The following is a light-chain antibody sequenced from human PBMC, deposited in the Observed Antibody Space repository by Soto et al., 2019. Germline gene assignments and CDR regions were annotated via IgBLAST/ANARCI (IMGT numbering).Light chain of an antibody. J-gene: IGLJ2*01. CDR1: GSNIGTNY. Sequence: QSVLTQPPSVSAAPGQTVSISCSGSGSNIGTNYVSWYQQLPGTAPKLLIYDDHKRPSGIPDRFSGSKSGTSATLGITGLQTGDEVDYYCGTWDNSLGAAVVFGGGTKVTVL. CDR3: GTWDNSLGAAVV. V-gene: IGLV1-51*01. CDR2: DDH.